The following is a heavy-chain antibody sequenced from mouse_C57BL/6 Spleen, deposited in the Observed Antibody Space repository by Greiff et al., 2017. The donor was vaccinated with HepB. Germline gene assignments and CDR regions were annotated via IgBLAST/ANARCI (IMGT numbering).Heavy chain of an antibody. V-gene: IGHV1-55*01. D-gene: IGHD1-1*01. CDR3: ARDYGSSYDWYFDV. Sequence: QVQLQQPGAELVKPGASVKMSCKASGYTFTSYWITWVKQRPGQGLEWIGDIYPGSGSTNYNEKFKSKATLTVDTSSSTAYMQHSSLTSEDSAVYYCARDYGSSYDWYFDVWGTGTTVTVSS. CDR2: IYPGSGST. CDR1: GYTFTSYW. J-gene: IGHJ1*03.